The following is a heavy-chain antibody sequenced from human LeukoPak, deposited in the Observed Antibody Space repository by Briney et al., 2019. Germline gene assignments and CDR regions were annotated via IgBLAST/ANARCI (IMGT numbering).Heavy chain of an antibody. D-gene: IGHD3-10*01. CDR2: INPNSGGT. Sequence: ASVKVSCKASGYIFTSYVMNWVRQAPGQGLGWMGRINPNSGGTNYAQKFQGRVTMTRDTSISTAYMELSRLRSDDTAVYYCARGAMVRGVITFDYWGQGTLVTVSS. V-gene: IGHV1-2*06. J-gene: IGHJ4*02. CDR3: ARGAMVRGVITFDY. CDR1: GYIFTSYV.